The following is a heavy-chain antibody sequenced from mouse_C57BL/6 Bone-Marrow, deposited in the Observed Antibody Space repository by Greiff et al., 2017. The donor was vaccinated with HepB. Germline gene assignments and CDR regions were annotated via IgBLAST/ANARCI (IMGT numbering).Heavy chain of an antibody. CDR1: GYTFTNYW. V-gene: IGHV1-63*01. Sequence: VKLMESGAELVRPGTSVKMSCKASGYTFTNYWIGWAKQRPGHGLEWIGDIYPGGGYTNYNEKFKGKATLTADKSSSTAYMQFSSLTSEDSAIYYCARYYDGYPYYFDYWGQGTTLTVAS. J-gene: IGHJ2*01. D-gene: IGHD2-3*01. CDR2: IYPGGGYT. CDR3: ARYYDGYPYYFDY.